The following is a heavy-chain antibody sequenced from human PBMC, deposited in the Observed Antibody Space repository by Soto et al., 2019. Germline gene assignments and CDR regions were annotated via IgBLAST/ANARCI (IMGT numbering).Heavy chain of an antibody. CDR3: ARGEYYGSGTAPPIDY. CDR1: GYTFTSYD. J-gene: IGHJ4*02. V-gene: IGHV1-8*01. D-gene: IGHD3-10*01. Sequence: QVQLVQSGAEVKKPGASVKVSCKASGYTFTSYDINWVRQATGQGLEWMGWMNPNSGNTGYAQKFQGRVTMTRNTSISTAYRELSSLRSEDTAVYYCARGEYYGSGTAPPIDYWGQGTLVTVSS. CDR2: MNPNSGNT.